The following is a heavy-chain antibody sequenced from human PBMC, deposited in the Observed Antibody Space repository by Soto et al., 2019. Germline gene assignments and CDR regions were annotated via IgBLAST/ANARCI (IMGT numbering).Heavy chain of an antibody. Sequence: VQVVASGGGLVQPGRSLRLSCAVSGFRFEQYVMHWVRQAPGKGLECVSTVSPTGDTVAYADSVEGRFTVSRDNAKTPLYLQMNSLNAFHTAFYYCSKDEPNCSIDDWGQGPLVTVSS. D-gene: IGHD3-10*02. V-gene: IGHV3-9*01. CDR3: SKDEPNCSIDD. CDR1: GFRFEQYV. J-gene: IGHJ4*02. CDR2: VSPTGDTV.